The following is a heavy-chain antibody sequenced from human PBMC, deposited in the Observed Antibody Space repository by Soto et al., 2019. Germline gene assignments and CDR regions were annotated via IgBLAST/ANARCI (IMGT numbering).Heavy chain of an antibody. CDR2: ISYDGSNK. CDR1: GFTFSSYG. CDR3: AKDVVVGATTGLGDYYYYYGMDV. V-gene: IGHV3-30*18. J-gene: IGHJ6*02. Sequence: LRLSCAASGFTFSSYGMHWVRQAPGKGLEWVAVISYDGSNKYYADSVKGRFTISRDNSKNTLYLQMNSLRAEDTAVYYCAKDVVVGATTGLGDYYYYYGMDVWGQGTTVTVSS. D-gene: IGHD1-26*01.